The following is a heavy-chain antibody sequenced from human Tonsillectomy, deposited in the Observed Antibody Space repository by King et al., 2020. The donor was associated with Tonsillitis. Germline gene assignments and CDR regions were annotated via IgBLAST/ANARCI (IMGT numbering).Heavy chain of an antibody. V-gene: IGHV3-23*04. D-gene: IGHD5-18*01. CDR1: GFTFSSYA. J-gene: IGHJ4*02. Sequence: VQLVESGGGLVQPGGSLRLSCAASGFTFSSYAMIWVRQAPGKGLEWVSGISGSGGSTYYADSVKGRFTISRDNSKDTLYLQMTSLRADDTAVYYCAKEAYSYGRPFHYWGQGTLVTVSS. CDR3: AKEAYSYGRPFHY. CDR2: ISGSGGST.